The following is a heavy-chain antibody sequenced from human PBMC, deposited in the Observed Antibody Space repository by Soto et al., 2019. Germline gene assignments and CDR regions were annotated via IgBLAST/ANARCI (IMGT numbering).Heavy chain of an antibody. V-gene: IGHV4-34*01. Sequence: PSETLSLTCAVYGGSFSGYYWNWIRQPPGKELKWSGEIGHSGYTNYKPSLKSRVTISVDTSKNQFSLSLTSVTAADTAVYYCALVRDWFDPWGQGTLVTVSS. CDR3: ALVRDWFDP. CDR2: IGHSGYT. CDR1: GGSFSGYY. J-gene: IGHJ5*02. D-gene: IGHD2-2*01.